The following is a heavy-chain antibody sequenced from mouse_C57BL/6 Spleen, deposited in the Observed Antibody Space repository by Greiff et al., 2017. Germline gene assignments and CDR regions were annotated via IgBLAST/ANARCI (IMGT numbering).Heavy chain of an antibody. V-gene: IGHV1-53*01. D-gene: IGHD4-1*01. Sequence: VQLQQSGTELVKPGASVKLSCKASGYTFTSYWMRWVQQRPGQGLEWSGNVNPSNGGTNYNEKFTSKATLTVDKSSSTAYMQLMSLTSNDYAVYYCGRWNVGKAWFAYWGQGTLVTVSA. CDR1: GYTFTSYW. CDR3: GRWNVGKAWFAY. J-gene: IGHJ3*01. CDR2: VNPSNGGT.